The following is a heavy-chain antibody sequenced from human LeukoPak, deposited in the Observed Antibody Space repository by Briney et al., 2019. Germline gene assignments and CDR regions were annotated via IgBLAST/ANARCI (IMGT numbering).Heavy chain of an antibody. Sequence: GGSLRLSCAASGFTFSTYAMNWVRQAPGKGLEWVSYISSSSNTIYYADSVQGRFTISRDNANNSLYLQMNSLRAGDTAVYYCARDGYDFWSGYPTTVDFWGQGTLVTVSS. V-gene: IGHV3-48*01. CDR1: GFTFSTYA. J-gene: IGHJ4*02. D-gene: IGHD3-3*01. CDR3: ARDGYDFWSGYPTTVDF. CDR2: ISSSSNTI.